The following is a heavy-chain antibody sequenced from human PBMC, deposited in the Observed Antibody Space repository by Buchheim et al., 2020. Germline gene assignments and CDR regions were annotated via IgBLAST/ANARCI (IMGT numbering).Heavy chain of an antibody. J-gene: IGHJ4*02. CDR2: ISYDGDNK. Sequence: QEQLVESGGGVVQPGRSLRLSCAASGFTFSSYGMHWVRQVPGKGLEWVAVISYDGDNKYYADSVKGRFTISRDNSKKTLYLRMSSLRAEDTAVYYCTNSYYYESSGYGGSNYWGQGTL. CDR3: TNSYYYESSGYGGSNY. CDR1: GFTFSSYG. V-gene: IGHV3-30*18. D-gene: IGHD3-22*01.